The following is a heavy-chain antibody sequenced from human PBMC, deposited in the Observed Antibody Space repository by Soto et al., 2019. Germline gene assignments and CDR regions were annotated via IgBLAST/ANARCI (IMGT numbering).Heavy chain of an antibody. D-gene: IGHD3-9*01. J-gene: IGHJ6*02. CDR3: AISSQNGMQG. CDR2: IYYSGST. Sequence: PSDTLSLTCTVSGGSISSGDYYWSWIRQPPGKGLEWIGYIYYSGSTYYNPSLKSRVTISVDTSKNQFSLKVDSVTAADTAVYYCAISSQNGMQGCGEGTTAT. CDR1: GGSISSGDYY. V-gene: IGHV4-30-4*01.